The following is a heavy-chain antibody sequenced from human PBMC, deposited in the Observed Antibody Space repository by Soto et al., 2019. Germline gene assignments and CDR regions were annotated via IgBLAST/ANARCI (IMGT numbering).Heavy chain of an antibody. J-gene: IGHJ4*02. V-gene: IGHV1-46*01. D-gene: IGHD4-17*01. Sequence: QVQLVQSGAEVKKPGASVKVSCKASEYTFTSYYMHWVRQAPGQGLEWMGIINPSGGSTSYAQKFQGRVTMTRDTSTSTVYMELSSLRSEDTAVYYCARVLGTTTVVTPPGDYWGQGTLVTVSS. CDR2: INPSGGST. CDR3: ARVLGTTTVVTPPGDY. CDR1: EYTFTSYY.